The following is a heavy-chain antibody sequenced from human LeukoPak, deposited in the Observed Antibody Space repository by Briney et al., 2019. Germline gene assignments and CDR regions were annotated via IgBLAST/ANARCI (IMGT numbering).Heavy chain of an antibody. CDR1: GFTFGTYW. J-gene: IGHJ4*02. CDR3: AKVFDPYGSGSLGY. CDR2: INSDGGTT. V-gene: IGHV3-74*01. D-gene: IGHD3-10*01. Sequence: GGSLRLSCGASGFTFGTYWMHWVRQAPGKGLVWVSGINSDGGTTTYADSVKGRFTISRDNSKNTVYLQVNSLRLEDTAVYYCAKVFDPYGSGSLGYWGQGTLVTVSS.